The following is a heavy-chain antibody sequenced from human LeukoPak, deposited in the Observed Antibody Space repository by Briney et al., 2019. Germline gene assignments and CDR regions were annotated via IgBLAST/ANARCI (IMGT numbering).Heavy chain of an antibody. J-gene: IGHJ5*02. CDR2: IYYSGST. V-gene: IGHV4-59*01. D-gene: IGHD3-10*01. CDR1: GGSINNYY. CDR3: ARKNLVRGVKRPGGFDP. Sequence: SETLSLTCTVSGGSINNYYWSWIRQPPGKGLEWIGYIYYSGSTNYNPSLKGRVTISVDTSKNQFSLKLSSVTAGDTAVYYCARKNLVRGVKRPGGFDPWGQGTLVTVSS.